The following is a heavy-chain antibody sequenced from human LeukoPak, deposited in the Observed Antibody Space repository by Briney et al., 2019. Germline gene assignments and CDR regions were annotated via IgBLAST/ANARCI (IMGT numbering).Heavy chain of an antibody. Sequence: SETLSLTCAVSGGSFSGYYWSWSPAPPGEGLEWIGEINHSGSTNYNPSLKSRVTISVETSKNQCSLKLSSVTAADTAVYYCARAQYSYGQEYWGQGTLVTVSS. D-gene: IGHD5-18*01. V-gene: IGHV4-34*01. CDR1: GGSFSGYY. CDR2: INHSGST. J-gene: IGHJ4*02. CDR3: ARAQYSYGQEY.